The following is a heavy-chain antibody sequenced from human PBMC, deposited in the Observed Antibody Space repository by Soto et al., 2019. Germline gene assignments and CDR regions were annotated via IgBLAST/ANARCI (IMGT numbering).Heavy chain of an antibody. CDR2: IVPLSDRT. D-gene: IGHD2-15*01. J-gene: IGHJ4*02. CDR1: GETLNSNP. CDR3: ARKSGRDCHSGGGCFALDV. Sequence: QVQLVQSGAEVKKPGSSLKVSCKVFGETLNSNPIGWVRQAPGHGLEWVGGIVPLSDRTNYAQELQGRVTVTADGSTSTVYMELSNLKTDDTAVYYCARKSGRDCHSGGGCFALDVWGQGSLITFSS. V-gene: IGHV1-69*01.